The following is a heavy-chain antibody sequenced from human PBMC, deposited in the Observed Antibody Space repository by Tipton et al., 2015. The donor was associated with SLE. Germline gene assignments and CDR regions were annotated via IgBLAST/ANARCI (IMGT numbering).Heavy chain of an antibody. CDR2: INHSGST. J-gene: IGHJ6*03. Sequence: GLVKPSETLSLTCAVYGGSFSAYYWTWIRQPPGKGLEWIGEINHSGSTNYNPSFKSRVTISVDTSKSQFSLKLSSVTAADTAVYYCARGGEYGSSWYPRYYYYMDVWGKGTTVTVSS. CDR1: GGSFSAYY. D-gene: IGHD6-13*01. V-gene: IGHV4-34*01. CDR3: ARGGEYGSSWYPRYYYYMDV.